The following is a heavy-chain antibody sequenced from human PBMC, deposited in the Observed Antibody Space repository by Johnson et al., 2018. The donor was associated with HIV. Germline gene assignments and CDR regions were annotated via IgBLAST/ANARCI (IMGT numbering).Heavy chain of an antibody. D-gene: IGHD3-16*02. Sequence: VQLVESGGGLVQPGGSLRLSCAASGFTFSDYYMRWIRQAPGKGLEWVSVIYSGGSTYYADSVQGRFTISRDNSKNTLYLQMSSRRAEDTAVYYCARESIEGLSDAFDIWGQGTMVTVSS. V-gene: IGHV3-66*02. CDR3: ARESIEGLSDAFDI. CDR2: IYSGGST. CDR1: GFTFSDYY. J-gene: IGHJ3*02.